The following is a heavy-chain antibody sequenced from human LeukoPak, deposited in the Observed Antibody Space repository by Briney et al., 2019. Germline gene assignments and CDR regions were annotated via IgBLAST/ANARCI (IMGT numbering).Heavy chain of an antibody. CDR1: GFNFADYA. D-gene: IGHD4/OR15-4a*01. V-gene: IGHV3-49*04. CDR3: SRGMTESGAKYYSDH. Sequence: GGSLRLSCRGSGFNFADYAMSLVRQAPGQGLEGVGLIRSRLYGGTAEYGASVKGRFTVSRDDSQRIAYLQMNSLKTDDTAVYYCSRGMTESGAKYYSDHWGQGTLVTVSS. J-gene: IGHJ4*02. CDR2: IRSRLYGGTA.